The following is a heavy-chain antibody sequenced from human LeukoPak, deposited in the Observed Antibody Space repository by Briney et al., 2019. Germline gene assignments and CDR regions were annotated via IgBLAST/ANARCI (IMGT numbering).Heavy chain of an antibody. V-gene: IGHV1-24*01. D-gene: IGHD3-22*01. CDR3: AIASGYYSDAFDI. Sequence: ASVKVSCKVSGYTLTELSMHWVRQAPGKGLEWMGGFDPEDGETIYAQKFQGRVTMTEDTSTDTAYMELSSLRSEDTAAYYCAIASGYYSDAFDIWGQGTMVTVSS. CDR2: FDPEDGET. J-gene: IGHJ3*02. CDR1: GYTLTELS.